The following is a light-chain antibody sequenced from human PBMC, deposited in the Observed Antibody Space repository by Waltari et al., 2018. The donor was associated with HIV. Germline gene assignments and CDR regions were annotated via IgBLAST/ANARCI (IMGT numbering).Light chain of an antibody. V-gene: IGKV1-5*03. Sequence: DIQMTQSPSTLSASVGDRVTITCRASQSIRTWLAWYQQKPGKAPNLLIYKASSLESGVPSRCSGSGSGTEFTLTISSLQPDDSATYYCQQYSSFSLTFGGGTKVEIK. CDR3: QQYSSFSLT. CDR1: QSIRTW. J-gene: IGKJ4*01. CDR2: KAS.